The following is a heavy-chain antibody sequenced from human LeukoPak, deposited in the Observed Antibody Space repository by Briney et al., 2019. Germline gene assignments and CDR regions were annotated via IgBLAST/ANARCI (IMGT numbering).Heavy chain of an antibody. CDR1: GGSVNSGSYY. CDR2: IYYSGSA. CDR3: ARGSKGSSSNWFDP. Sequence: KPSETLSLTCTVSGGSVNSGSYYWCWIRQAPGEGLEWIGNIYYSGSAYYTPSLKSRVTISVDTSKNQFSLKLSSVTAADTAVYYCARGSKGSSSNWFDPWGQGTLVTVSS. V-gene: IGHV4-39*07. J-gene: IGHJ5*02. D-gene: IGHD6-13*01.